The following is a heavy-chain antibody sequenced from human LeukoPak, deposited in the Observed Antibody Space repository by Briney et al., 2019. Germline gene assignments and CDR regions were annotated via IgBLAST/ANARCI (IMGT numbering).Heavy chain of an antibody. J-gene: IGHJ3*02. CDR1: GFTFSSYA. Sequence: GRSLRLPCAASGFTFSSYAMHWVRQAPGKGLEWVAVISYDGSNKYYADSVKGRFTISRDNSKNTLYLQMNSLRAEDTAVYYCARAQYYDDAFDIWGQGTMVTVSS. D-gene: IGHD3-3*01. V-gene: IGHV3-30*04. CDR2: ISYDGSNK. CDR3: ARAQYYDDAFDI.